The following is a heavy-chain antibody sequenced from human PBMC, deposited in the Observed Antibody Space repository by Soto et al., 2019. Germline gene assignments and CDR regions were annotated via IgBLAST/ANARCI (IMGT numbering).Heavy chain of an antibody. CDR1: GGSISSSNW. Sequence: SATLSLTCAVSGGSISSSNWWSWVRQPPGKGLEWIGEIYHSGSTNYNPSLKSRVTISVDKSKNQFSLKLSSVTAADTAVYYCARSRIVVVPSSGNWFDPWGQGTLVTVSS. CDR3: ARSRIVVVPSSGNWFDP. V-gene: IGHV4-4*02. J-gene: IGHJ5*02. D-gene: IGHD2-2*01. CDR2: IYHSGST.